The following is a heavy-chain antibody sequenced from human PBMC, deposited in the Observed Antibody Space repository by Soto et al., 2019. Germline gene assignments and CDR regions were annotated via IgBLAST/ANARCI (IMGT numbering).Heavy chain of an antibody. CDR1: GGSISSYY. D-gene: IGHD6-19*01. CDR3: ARDVSTAVAGAYYFDY. CDR2: IYYSGRT. Sequence: QVQLQESGPGLVKPSETLSLTCTVSGGSISSYYWSWIRQPPGKGLEWIGYIYYSGRTNYNPSPKSRVTISVDTSKNQFSLKLSSVTAADTAVYYCARDVSTAVAGAYYFDYWGQGTLVTVSS. J-gene: IGHJ4*02. V-gene: IGHV4-59*01.